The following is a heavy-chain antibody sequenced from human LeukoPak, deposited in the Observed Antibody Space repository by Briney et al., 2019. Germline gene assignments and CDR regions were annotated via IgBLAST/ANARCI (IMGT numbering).Heavy chain of an antibody. V-gene: IGHV3-48*01. CDR2: ISSSSSTI. Sequence: GGSLRLSCAASGFTFSSYSMKWVRQALGKGLEWVSYISSSSSTIYYADSVKGRFTISRDNAKNSLYLQMNSLRAEDTAVYYCARDLVVISYGAFDIWGQGTMVTVSS. CDR3: ARDLVVISYGAFDI. CDR1: GFTFSSYS. D-gene: IGHD3-22*01. J-gene: IGHJ3*02.